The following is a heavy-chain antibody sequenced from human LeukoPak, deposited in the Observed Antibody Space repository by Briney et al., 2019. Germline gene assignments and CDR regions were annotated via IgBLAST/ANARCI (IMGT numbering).Heavy chain of an antibody. CDR2: LGGSGGGT. CDR3: AKRGVVIRVILVGFHKEAYYFDS. D-gene: IGHD2-21*01. Sequence: GGSLRLSCAVSGITLSNYGMSWVRQAPGKGLEWVAGLGGSGGGTNYADSVRGRFIISRDNSKNILYLQMNSLTAEDTAVYFCAKRGVVIRVILVGFHKEAYYFDSWGQGALVTVSP. CDR1: GITLSNYG. V-gene: IGHV3-23*01. J-gene: IGHJ4*02.